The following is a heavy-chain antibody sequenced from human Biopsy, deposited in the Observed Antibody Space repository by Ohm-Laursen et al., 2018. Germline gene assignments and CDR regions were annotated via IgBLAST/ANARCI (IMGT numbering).Heavy chain of an antibody. CDR1: GGSISSYY. V-gene: IGHV4-59*08. CDR3: ARHAPSYSGSYWSYFDL. D-gene: IGHD1-26*01. Sequence: SETLSLTCTVSGGSISSYYWSWIRQPPGKGLEWIGYIYYTGNTNYNSSLKSRLTISVNTSETHLSLRLPFVTAADTAVYYGARHAPSYSGSYWSYFDLWGRGTLVTVSS. CDR2: IYYTGNT. J-gene: IGHJ2*01.